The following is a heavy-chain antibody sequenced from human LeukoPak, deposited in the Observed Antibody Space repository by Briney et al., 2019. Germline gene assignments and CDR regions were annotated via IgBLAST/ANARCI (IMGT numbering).Heavy chain of an antibody. CDR2: IFWDDDK. CDR3: AHTHYYGSGLDH. J-gene: IGHJ5*02. CDR1: GFSLNTLGAG. D-gene: IGHD3-10*01. V-gene: IGHV2-5*02. Sequence: SGPTLVHPIQTLTLTCTFSGFSLNTLGAGVAWIRQPPGKALEWLALIFWDDDKRYSPSLKSRLTLTKDTSKSQVVLTMTHMDPVDTGTYYCAHTHYYGSGLDHWGQGTLVTVSS.